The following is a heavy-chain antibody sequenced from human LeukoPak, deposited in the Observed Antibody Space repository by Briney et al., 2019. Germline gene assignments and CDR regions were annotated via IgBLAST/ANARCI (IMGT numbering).Heavy chain of an antibody. CDR2: INPNSGGT. Sequence: ASVKVSCKASGYTFTDYYMHWVRQAPGQGLEWMGWINPNSGGTNYAQKFQGRVTMTRDTSISTAYMELSRLRSDDTAVYYCARDLGLVVIHDYYDTYWGQGTLVTVSS. D-gene: IGHD3-22*01. CDR3: ARDLGLVVIHDYYDTY. CDR1: GYTFTDYY. V-gene: IGHV1-2*02. J-gene: IGHJ4*02.